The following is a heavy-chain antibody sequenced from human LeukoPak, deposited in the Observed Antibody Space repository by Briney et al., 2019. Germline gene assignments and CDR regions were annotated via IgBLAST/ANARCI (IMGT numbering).Heavy chain of an antibody. CDR1: GYTFTGYY. CDR2: INPNSGGT. Sequence: ASVKVSCKASGYTFTGYYMHWVRQAPGQGPGWMGWINPNSGGTNYAQKFQGRVTMTRDTSISTAYMELSRLRSDDTAVYYCARALLGDYVGNWFDPWGQGTLVTVSS. CDR3: ARALLGDYVGNWFDP. J-gene: IGHJ5*02. D-gene: IGHD4-17*01. V-gene: IGHV1-2*02.